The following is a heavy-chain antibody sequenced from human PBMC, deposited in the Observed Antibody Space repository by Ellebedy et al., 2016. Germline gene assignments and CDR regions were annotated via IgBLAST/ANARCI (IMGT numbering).Heavy chain of an antibody. V-gene: IGHV3-21*01. Sequence: GESLKISXAASGFTFSSYSMNWVRQAPGKGLEWVSSISSSSSYIYYADSVKGRFTISRDNAKNSLYLQMNSLRAEDTAVYYCGVVPAAIERGRFDYWGQGTLVTVSS. CDR2: ISSSSSYI. CDR3: GVVPAAIERGRFDY. CDR1: GFTFSSYS. J-gene: IGHJ4*02. D-gene: IGHD2-2*02.